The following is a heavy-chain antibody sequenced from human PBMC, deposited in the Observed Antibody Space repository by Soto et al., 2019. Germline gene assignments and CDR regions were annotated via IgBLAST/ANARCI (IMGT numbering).Heavy chain of an antibody. J-gene: IGHJ6*02. CDR2: IYWDDDK. Sequence: QITLKESGPTLVKPTQTLTLTCTFSGFSLSTSGVGVGWIRQPPGKALEWLALIYWDDDKRYSPSLKSRLTITKDTTKNQVVLTMTNMDPVNTATYYCAHKSRRDGDNYYYYYGMDVWGQGTTVTVSS. CDR1: GFSLSTSGVG. V-gene: IGHV2-5*02. CDR3: AHKSRRDGDNYYYYYGMDV.